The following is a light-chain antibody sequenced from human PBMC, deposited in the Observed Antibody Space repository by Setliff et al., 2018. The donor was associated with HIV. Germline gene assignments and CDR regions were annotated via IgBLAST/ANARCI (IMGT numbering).Light chain of an antibody. CDR3: ATWDDSLSGWV. V-gene: IGLV1-47*01. Sequence: QSVLTQPPSASGTPGQRVTISCSGSSFNIGSNYVYWYQHLPGTAPKLLIYRNDQRPSGVPDRFSGSKSGTSASLAISGLRSEDEADYYCATWDDSLSGWVFGGGTKVTVL. CDR1: SFNIGSNY. J-gene: IGLJ3*02. CDR2: RND.